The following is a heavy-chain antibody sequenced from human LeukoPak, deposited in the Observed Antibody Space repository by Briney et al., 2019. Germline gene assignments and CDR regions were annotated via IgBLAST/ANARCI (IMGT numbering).Heavy chain of an antibody. CDR2: IYYSGST. J-gene: IGHJ4*02. D-gene: IGHD3-3*01. Sequence: SETLSLTCTVSGGSISSSSYYWGWIRQPPGKGLEWIGSIYYSGSTYYNPSLKRRVTISVDTSKNQFSLKLSTVTAADTAVYYCARDKGPIYYDFWSGYYGEFDYWGQGTLVTVSS. V-gene: IGHV4-39*07. CDR1: GGSISSSSYY. CDR3: ARDKGPIYYDFWSGYYGEFDY.